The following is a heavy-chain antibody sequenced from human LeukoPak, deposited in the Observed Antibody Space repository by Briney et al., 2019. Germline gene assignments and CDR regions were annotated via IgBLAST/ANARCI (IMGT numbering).Heavy chain of an antibody. CDR1: GGSISSSSYY. Sequence: SETLSLTCTVSGGSISSSSYYWGWIRQPPGKGLEWIGSIYYSGSTYYNPSLKSRVNISVDTSKNQFSLKLSSVTAADTAVYYCARHYYDSSGYDYWGQGTLVTVSS. V-gene: IGHV4-39*01. CDR2: IYYSGST. J-gene: IGHJ4*02. D-gene: IGHD3-22*01. CDR3: ARHYYDSSGYDY.